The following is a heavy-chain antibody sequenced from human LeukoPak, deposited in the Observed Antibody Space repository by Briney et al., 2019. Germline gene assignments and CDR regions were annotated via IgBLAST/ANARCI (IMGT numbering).Heavy chain of an antibody. CDR2: ISSSSSYI. CDR1: GFTFSSYS. V-gene: IGHV3-21*01. CDR3: ARAIVGAATYYYYGMDV. J-gene: IGHJ6*02. Sequence: GGSLRLSCAASGFTFSSYSMNWVRQAPGKGLEWVSSISSSSSYIYYADSVKGRFTISRDNAKNSLYLQMNSLRAEDTAVYYCARAIVGAATYYYYGMDVWGQGTTVTVSS. D-gene: IGHD1-26*01.